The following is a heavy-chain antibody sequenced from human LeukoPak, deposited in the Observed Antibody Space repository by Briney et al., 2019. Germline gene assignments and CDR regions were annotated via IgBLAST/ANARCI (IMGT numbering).Heavy chain of an antibody. J-gene: IGHJ4*02. D-gene: IGHD3-10*01. CDR1: GFTFSSYA. Sequence: GRSLRLSCAASGFTFSSYAMHWVRQAPGKGLEWVAVISYDGSNKYYADSVKGRFTISRDNSKNTLYLQMNSLKAEDTAVYYCAREDSYYYGSGSYPFDYWGQGTLVTVSS. CDR3: AREDSYYYGSGSYPFDY. V-gene: IGHV3-30-3*01. CDR2: ISYDGSNK.